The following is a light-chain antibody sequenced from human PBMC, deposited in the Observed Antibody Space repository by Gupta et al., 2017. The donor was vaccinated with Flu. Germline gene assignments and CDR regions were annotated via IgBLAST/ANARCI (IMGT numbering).Light chain of an antibody. Sequence: QSTLNQPPSASGSPGQSITIPCTGTDSDVGAYNFVSWYQQHPGKAPRLIISEVSRRPAWVPDRFSGSKAGSTASLTVSGRQAEDEADYFCSSVAGINDYVFGTGTRVTVL. CDR1: DSDVGAYNF. CDR3: SSVAGINDYV. V-gene: IGLV2-8*01. J-gene: IGLJ1*01. CDR2: EVS.